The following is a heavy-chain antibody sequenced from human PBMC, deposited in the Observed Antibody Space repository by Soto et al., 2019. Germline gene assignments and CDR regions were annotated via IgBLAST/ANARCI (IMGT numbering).Heavy chain of an antibody. CDR1: GGTISRYY. D-gene: IGHD2-21*02. V-gene: IGHV4-59*01. CDR2: MYNTGST. CDR3: ARDLWGYCGTDCYPLDV. Sequence: QVQLQESGPGLVKPSETLSLTCTVSGGTISRYYWSWIRQPPGKGLEWIGYMYNTGSTVYNPSFKSRVTISVDTTKNRVSLRLNSVTAADTAVYCCARDLWGYCGTDCYPLDVWGQGTTVTVSS. J-gene: IGHJ6*02.